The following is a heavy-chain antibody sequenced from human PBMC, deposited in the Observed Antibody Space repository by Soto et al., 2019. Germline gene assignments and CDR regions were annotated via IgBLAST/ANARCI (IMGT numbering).Heavy chain of an antibody. V-gene: IGHV3-23*01. J-gene: IGHJ4*02. D-gene: IGHD5-12*01. Sequence: EVQLLESGGGWVQPGGSLRLSCAASGFTFSSYAMSWVRQAPGKGLEWVSAISGSGGGTYYADSVKGRFTISRDNSKNTLYLQMNSLRAEDTAVYYCAKDSGDSGYHAYWGQGTLVTVSS. CDR1: GFTFSSYA. CDR3: AKDSGDSGYHAY. CDR2: ISGSGGGT.